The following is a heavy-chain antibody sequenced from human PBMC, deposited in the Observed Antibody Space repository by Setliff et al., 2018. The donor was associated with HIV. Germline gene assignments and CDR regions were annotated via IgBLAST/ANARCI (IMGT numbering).Heavy chain of an antibody. D-gene: IGHD2-2*01. CDR1: GFTFSTFA. CDR3: ARRGYCSSTTCYYDY. J-gene: IGHJ4*02. V-gene: IGHV3-30*14. CDR2: ITYDGSRK. Sequence: GGSLRLSCVASGFTFSTFAMHWVRQAPGKGLEWVSVITYDGSRKYYADSVKGRFTISRDNSKNTLYLQMGSLRAEDMAVYYCARRGYCSSTTCYYDYWGQGTLVTVSS.